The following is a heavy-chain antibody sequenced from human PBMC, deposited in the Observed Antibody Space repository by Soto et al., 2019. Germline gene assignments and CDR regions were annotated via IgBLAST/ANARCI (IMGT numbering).Heavy chain of an antibody. V-gene: IGHV3-66*01. CDR1: GFTVSSNY. CDR3: ARSEYSYGDAFDI. CDR2: IYSGGST. J-gene: IGHJ3*02. D-gene: IGHD5-18*01. Sequence: GGSLRLSCAASGFTVSSNYMSWVRQAPGKGLEWVSVIYSGGSTYYADSVKGRFTISRDNSKNTLYLQMNSLRAEDTAVYYCARSEYSYGDAFDIWGQGTMVTVSS.